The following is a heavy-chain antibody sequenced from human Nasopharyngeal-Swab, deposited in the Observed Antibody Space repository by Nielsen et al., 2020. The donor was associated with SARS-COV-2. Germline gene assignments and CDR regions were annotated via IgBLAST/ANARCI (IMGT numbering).Heavy chain of an antibody. Sequence: GESLKISCAASGFTFSDSAIHWVRQASGKGLEWVGRIRSKGNNYATAYAASVKGRFIIFSDDPTNTAYLQMNSLKTEDTAVYYCTRCGGGCYSGRDYWGQGTLVTVSS. CDR2: IRSKGNNYAT. CDR1: GFTFSDSA. CDR3: TRCGGGCYSGRDY. D-gene: IGHD2-21*02. V-gene: IGHV3-73*01. J-gene: IGHJ4*02.